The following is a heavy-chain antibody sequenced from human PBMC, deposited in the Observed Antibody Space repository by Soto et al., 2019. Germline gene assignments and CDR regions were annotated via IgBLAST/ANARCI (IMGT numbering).Heavy chain of an antibody. J-gene: IGHJ4*02. Sequence: EVQLLESGGGLVQPGGSLRLSCAASGFTFSSYAMSWVRQAPGKGLEWVSAISGSGGSTYYADSVKGRFTISRDNSKNTLHLQMNSLRAEDTAVYYCARRDYYDSSGPLDYWGQGTLVTVSS. CDR3: ARRDYYDSSGPLDY. V-gene: IGHV3-23*01. CDR1: GFTFSSYA. D-gene: IGHD3-22*01. CDR2: ISGSGGST.